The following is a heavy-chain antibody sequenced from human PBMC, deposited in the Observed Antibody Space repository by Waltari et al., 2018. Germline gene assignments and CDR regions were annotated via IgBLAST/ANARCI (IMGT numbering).Heavy chain of an antibody. Sequence: EVQLVESGGGLVQPGGSLRLSCAASGFTFSSYEMNWVRQAPGKGLEWVSYISSSGSTNYYADSVRGRFTCSRDNAKNSLYLQMNTLRAEDTAVYYCARSDYYDILTGYYRGYYFDYWGQGTLVTVSS. CDR2: ISSSGSTN. CDR3: ARSDYYDILTGYYRGYYFDY. CDR1: GFTFSSYE. V-gene: IGHV3-48*03. D-gene: IGHD3-9*01. J-gene: IGHJ4*02.